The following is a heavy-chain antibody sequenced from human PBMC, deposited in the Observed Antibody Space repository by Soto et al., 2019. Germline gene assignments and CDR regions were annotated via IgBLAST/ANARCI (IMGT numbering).Heavy chain of an antibody. CDR3: ARDWYYYGSGSYYPFDY. Sequence: GGSLRLSCAASGFIFTSYAMNWVRQAPGKGLEWVSYISSNSGTIYYTDSVKDRFTISRDNTKNSLHLQMNSLRDEDTAVYYCARDWYYYGSGSYYPFDYWGQGTLVTVSS. D-gene: IGHD3-10*01. V-gene: IGHV3-48*02. CDR1: GFIFTSYA. CDR2: ISSNSGTI. J-gene: IGHJ4*02.